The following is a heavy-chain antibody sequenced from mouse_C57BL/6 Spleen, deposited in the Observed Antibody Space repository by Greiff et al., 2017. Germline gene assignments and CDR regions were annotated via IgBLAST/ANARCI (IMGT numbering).Heavy chain of an antibody. CDR1: GYTFTEYT. D-gene: IGHD2-1*01. CDR3: ARDEEVYGNYSYYFDY. J-gene: IGHJ2*01. V-gene: IGHV1-62-2*01. CDR2: FYPGSGSI. Sequence: QVQLQQSGAELVKPGASVKLSCKASGYTFTEYTIHWVKQRSGQGLEWIGWFYPGSGSIKYNEKFKDKATLTADKSSSTVYMELSRLTSEDSAVYFCARDEEVYGNYSYYFDYWGQGTTLTVSS.